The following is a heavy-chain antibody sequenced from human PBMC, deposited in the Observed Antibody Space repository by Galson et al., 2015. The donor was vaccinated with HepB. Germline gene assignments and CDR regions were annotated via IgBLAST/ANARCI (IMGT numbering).Heavy chain of an antibody. Sequence: SLRLSCAASGLTFSNIWVSWVRQSPGKGLEWVGLIKSKIEGGTTGYAPFVEGRFTVSRDDSENTLFLHMNSLRFEDTGLYYCTPIFGSIDYWDRGSMVTVSS. CDR1: GLTFSNIW. CDR2: IKSKIEGGTT. J-gene: IGHJ4*02. D-gene: IGHD3-3*01. CDR3: TPIFGSIDY. V-gene: IGHV3-15*01.